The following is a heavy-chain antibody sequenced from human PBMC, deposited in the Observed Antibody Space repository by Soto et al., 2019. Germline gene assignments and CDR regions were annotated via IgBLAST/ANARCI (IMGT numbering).Heavy chain of an antibody. Sequence: GGSLRLSCAASGFTFSSYAMHWVRQAPGKGLEWVAVISNDGSNKYYADSVKGRFTISRDNSKNTLYLQMNSLRAEDTAVYYCARWGSRGQASDIWGQGTMVTVSS. CDR1: GFTFSSYA. V-gene: IGHV3-30-3*01. D-gene: IGHD3-10*01. J-gene: IGHJ3*02. CDR2: ISNDGSNK. CDR3: ARWGSRGQASDI.